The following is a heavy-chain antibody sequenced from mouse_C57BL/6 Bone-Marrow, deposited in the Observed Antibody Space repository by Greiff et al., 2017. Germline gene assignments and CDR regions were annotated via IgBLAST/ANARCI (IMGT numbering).Heavy chain of an antibody. CDR1: GYTFTSYW. CDR2: IYPGSGST. V-gene: IGHV1-55*01. J-gene: IGHJ2*01. Sequence: QVQLQQPGAELVKPGASVKMSCKASGYTFTSYWITWVKQRPGQGLEWIGDIYPGSGSTNYNEKFKSKATLTVDTSSITAYMQLSSLTSEDSAVYYCARRGWLLRDFDYWGQGTTLTVSS. D-gene: IGHD2-3*01. CDR3: ARRGWLLRDFDY.